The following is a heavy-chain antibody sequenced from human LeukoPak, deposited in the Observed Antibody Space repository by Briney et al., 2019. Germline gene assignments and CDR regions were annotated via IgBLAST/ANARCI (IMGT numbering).Heavy chain of an antibody. D-gene: IGHD3-22*01. V-gene: IGHV3-53*01. CDR2: IYSGGST. CDR1: GFTVSSNY. J-gene: IGHJ5*02. CDR3: ARAACYYDSSGYYSNCWFDP. Sequence: PGGSLRLSCAASGFTVSSNYMSWVRQAPGKGLEWVSVIYSGGSTYYADSVKGRFTISRDNSKNTLYLQMNSLRAEDTAVYYCARAACYYDSSGYYSNCWFDPWGQGTLVTVSS.